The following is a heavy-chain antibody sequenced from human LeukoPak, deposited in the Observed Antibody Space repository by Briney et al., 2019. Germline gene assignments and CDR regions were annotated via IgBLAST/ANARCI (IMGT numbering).Heavy chain of an antibody. CDR2: INHSGST. D-gene: IGHD2-2*02. CDR3: ARAAYCSSTSCYRRINWFDP. Sequence: SETLSLTCAVYGGSFSGYYWSWIRQPPGKGLEWIGEINHSGSTNYNPSLKSRVTISVDTSKNQFSLKLSSVTAADTAVYYCARAAYCSSTSCYRRINWFDPWGREPWSPSP. V-gene: IGHV4-34*01. J-gene: IGHJ5*02. CDR1: GGSFSGYY.